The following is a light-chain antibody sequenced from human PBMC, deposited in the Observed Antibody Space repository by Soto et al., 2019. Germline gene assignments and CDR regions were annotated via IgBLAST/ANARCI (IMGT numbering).Light chain of an antibody. Sequence: DIQMTQSPSSLFASVGDRVTLTCRASQSISSWLAWYQQKPGKAPKLLIYKAYSLESGVTSRFSGSGSGTEFTLTISSLQPEDFATYYCLQHNSYPRTVGGGTKVEIK. CDR3: LQHNSYPRT. J-gene: IGKJ4*01. CDR1: QSISSW. CDR2: KAY. V-gene: IGKV1-5*03.